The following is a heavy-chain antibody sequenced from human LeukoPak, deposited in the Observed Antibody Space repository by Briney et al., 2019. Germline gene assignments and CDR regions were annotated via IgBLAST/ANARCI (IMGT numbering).Heavy chain of an antibody. Sequence: SGTLSLTCVVSGYSISSSKWWSWVRQPPGKGLEWIGEIYHSGGTNYNPSLKSRVTILVDKSKNQFSLNLSSVTVADTAVYYCARRASWYYFDYWGQGTLVTVSS. CDR1: GYSISSSKW. CDR2: IYHSGGT. V-gene: IGHV4-4*02. D-gene: IGHD1-1*01. CDR3: ARRASWYYFDY. J-gene: IGHJ4*02.